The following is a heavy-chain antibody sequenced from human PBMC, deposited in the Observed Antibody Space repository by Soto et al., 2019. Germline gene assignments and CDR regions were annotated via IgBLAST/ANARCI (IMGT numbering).Heavy chain of an antibody. Sequence: SETLSLTCTVSGGSISSYYWSWIRQPPGKGLEWIGYIYYTGSTNYNPSLKSRVTISVDTSKNQFSLKLSSVTAADTAVYYCARRGVVPAASYYYYYYYMDVWGKGTTVTVSS. CDR3: ARRGVVPAASYYYYYYYMDV. CDR2: IYYTGST. V-gene: IGHV4-59*08. J-gene: IGHJ6*03. CDR1: GGSISSYY. D-gene: IGHD2-2*01.